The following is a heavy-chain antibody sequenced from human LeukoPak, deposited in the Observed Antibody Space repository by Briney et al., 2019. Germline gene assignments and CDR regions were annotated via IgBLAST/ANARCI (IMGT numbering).Heavy chain of an antibody. CDR2: IIPIFGTA. J-gene: IGHJ6*02. V-gene: IGHV1-69*06. CDR3: ATMTTLFYYYYGMDV. Sequence: ASVKVSCKASGGTFSSYAISWVRQAPGQGLEWMGGIIPIFGTANYAQKFQGRVTMTEDTSTDTAYMELSSLGSEDTAVYYCATMTTLFYYYYGMDVSGQGTTVTVSS. CDR1: GGTFSSYA. D-gene: IGHD4-17*01.